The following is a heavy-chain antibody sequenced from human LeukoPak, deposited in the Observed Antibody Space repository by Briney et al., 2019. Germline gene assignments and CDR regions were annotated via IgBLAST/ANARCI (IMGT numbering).Heavy chain of an antibody. D-gene: IGHD4/OR15-4a*01. CDR3: ATQVPSDPHFDY. V-gene: IGHV3-23*01. J-gene: IGHJ4*02. Sequence: PGGSLRLSCAASGFTFSSHAMSWVRQAPGKGLEWVSAISGSGGTTYCADSVKGRFTISRDNSKNTLYLQMNSLRAEDTAVYYCATQVPSDPHFDYWGQGTLVTVSS. CDR2: ISGSGGTT. CDR1: GFTFSSHA.